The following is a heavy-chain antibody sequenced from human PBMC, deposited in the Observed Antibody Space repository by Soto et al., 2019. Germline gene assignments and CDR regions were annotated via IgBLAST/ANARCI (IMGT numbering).Heavy chain of an antibody. Sequence: QVHLVQSGAEVKKPGSSVKVSCKTSGGSFNNYAVSWVRQAPGQGLEWMGGIIPNFDTPNYAQKFQDRVTIIADESTTTVYMELRSLTSNDTAVDYWAVAMVREILIFESSGMHVWGQGTTVIVSS. J-gene: IGHJ6*02. V-gene: IGHV1-69*01. CDR3: AVAMVREILIFESSGMHV. CDR1: GGSFNNYA. CDR2: IIPNFDTP. D-gene: IGHD3-10*01.